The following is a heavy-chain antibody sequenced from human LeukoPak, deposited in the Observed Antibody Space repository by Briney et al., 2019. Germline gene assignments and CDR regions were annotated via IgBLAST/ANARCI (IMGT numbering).Heavy chain of an antibody. CDR1: GFTFSSYA. D-gene: IGHD2-15*01. CDR2: ISYDGSNK. V-gene: IGHV3-30*04. J-gene: IGHJ4*02. Sequence: GRSLRLSCAASGFTFSSYAMHWVRQAPGKGLEWVAVISYDGSNKYYADSVKGRFTISRDNSKNTLYLQMNSLRAEDTAVYYCARSLRGSCSGGSCLFDYWGQGTLVTVSS. CDR3: ARSLRGSCSGGSCLFDY.